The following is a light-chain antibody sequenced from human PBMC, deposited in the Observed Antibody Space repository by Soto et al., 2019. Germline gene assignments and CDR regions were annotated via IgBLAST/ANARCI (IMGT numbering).Light chain of an antibody. CDR1: QSISSW. Sequence: DIQMTQSPSTLSAYLGDRVTITCRASQSISSWLAWYRQKPGKAPNLLIYKASSLESGVPSRFSGSGSGTEFTLTISSLQPDDFATYYCQQYNSYRRTFGQGTKVEIK. J-gene: IGKJ1*01. V-gene: IGKV1-5*03. CDR3: QQYNSYRRT. CDR2: KAS.